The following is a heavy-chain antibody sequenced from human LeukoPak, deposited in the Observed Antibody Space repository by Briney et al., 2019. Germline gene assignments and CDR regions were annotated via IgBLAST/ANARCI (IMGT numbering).Heavy chain of an antibody. CDR3: AGDEDSYGYGVDY. CDR2: INPKSGGT. Sequence: ASVKVSCKPSVDTFSAYYMHWVRQAPGQGLEWMGWINPKSGGTSYAQKFQGRITMTRDTSISTVYMKLSSLTSDDTAVYYCAGDEDSYGYGVDYWGQGSLVTVSS. CDR1: VDTFSAYY. J-gene: IGHJ4*02. D-gene: IGHD5-18*01. V-gene: IGHV1-2*02.